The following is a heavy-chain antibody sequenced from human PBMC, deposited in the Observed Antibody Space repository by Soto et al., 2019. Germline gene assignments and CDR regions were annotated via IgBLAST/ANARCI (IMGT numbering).Heavy chain of an antibody. Sequence: GGSLRLSCEAPGFTFNTYSMHWVRQPPGKGLEWLAAIWYDGTQKYYADSVKGRFIISRDNSKKTLYLEMNSLRAEDTAVYYCARAGGTTVTGLWHFDSWGQGTLVTV. CDR1: GFTFNTYS. D-gene: IGHD4-17*01. CDR3: ARAGGTTVTGLWHFDS. V-gene: IGHV3-33*01. J-gene: IGHJ4*02. CDR2: IWYDGTQK.